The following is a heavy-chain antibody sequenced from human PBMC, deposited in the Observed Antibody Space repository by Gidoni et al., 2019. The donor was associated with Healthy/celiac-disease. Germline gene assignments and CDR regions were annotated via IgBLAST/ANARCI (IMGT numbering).Heavy chain of an antibody. J-gene: IGHJ5*02. CDR3: ARARRQARWHNWFDP. V-gene: IGHV1-8*01. D-gene: IGHD2-15*01. CDR1: VCTFTSYH. CDR2: MNPNSGNT. Sequence: QVQLVQSGAAVKKPGASVKVSCQASVCTFTSYHSNWVRQATGQGLEWMGWMNPNSGNTGYAQKFQGRVTMTRNTSISTAYMELSSLRSEDTAVYYCARARRQARWHNWFDPWGQGTLVTVSS.